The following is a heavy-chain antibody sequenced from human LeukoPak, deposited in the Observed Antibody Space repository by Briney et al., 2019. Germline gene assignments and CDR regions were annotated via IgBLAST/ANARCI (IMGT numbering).Heavy chain of an antibody. CDR1: GFTFSSYG. CDR3: AKWGVTGTEGLDY. D-gene: IGHD1-20*01. Sequence: GGSLRLSCAASGFTFSSYGMHWVRQAPGKGLEWVAVMWYDGSNKYYADSVKGRFTISRDNSKNTLYLQMNSLRAEDTAVYYCAKWGVTGTEGLDYWGQGTLVTVSS. CDR2: MWYDGSNK. V-gene: IGHV3-33*06. J-gene: IGHJ4*02.